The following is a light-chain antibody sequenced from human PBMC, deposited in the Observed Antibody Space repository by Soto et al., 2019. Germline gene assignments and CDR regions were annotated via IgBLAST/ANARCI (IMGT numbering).Light chain of an antibody. CDR1: EDIRTS. CDR3: QHYNNPPPFT. V-gene: IGKV1-33*01. Sequence: DIQMTQSPSSLSASVGARVSITCQASEDIRTSLSWFQHKPGRAPKLLIYGASYLETGVPSRFRGSGSGTDFTLTISSLQPEGNATYYCQHYNNPPPFTFGPGTIVDIK. CDR2: GAS. J-gene: IGKJ3*01.